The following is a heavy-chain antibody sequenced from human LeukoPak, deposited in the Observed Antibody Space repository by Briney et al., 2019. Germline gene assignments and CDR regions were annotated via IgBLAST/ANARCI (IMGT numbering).Heavy chain of an antibody. CDR3: ASGGHREVVTLCY. CDR1: GGTFSSYA. V-gene: IGHV1-69*05. D-gene: IGHD4-23*01. Sequence: SVKVSCKASGGTFSSYAISWVRQAPGQGLEWMGGIILIFGTANYAQKFQGRVTITTDESTSTAYMELSSLRSEDTAVYYCASGGHREVVTLCYWGQGTLVTVSS. CDR2: IILIFGTA. J-gene: IGHJ4*02.